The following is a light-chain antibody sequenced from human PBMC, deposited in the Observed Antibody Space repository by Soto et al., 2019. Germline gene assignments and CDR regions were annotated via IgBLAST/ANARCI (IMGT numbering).Light chain of an antibody. J-gene: IGKJ1*01. CDR3: QHYNNWPPWT. Sequence: IVMTQCPVTMSVSPGERATLSCRASQSISTNLAWYQQKPGQAPRLLIYGASTRATGIPARFSGGGSGTEFTLTISSLQSEDFAVYYCQHYNNWPPWTFGQGTKVETK. CDR1: QSISTN. CDR2: GAS. V-gene: IGKV3-15*01.